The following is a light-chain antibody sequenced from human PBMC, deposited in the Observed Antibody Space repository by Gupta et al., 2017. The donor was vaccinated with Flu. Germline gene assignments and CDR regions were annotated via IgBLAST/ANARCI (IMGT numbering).Light chain of an antibody. CDR2: LGS. CDR1: QSLRHSNGNHY. CDR3: MQAVQAPKPWT. J-gene: IGKJ1*01. Sequence: DIVLTQSPLSLPVTPGEPASISCRSSQSLRHSNGNHYLDWYVLKPGQSPQVLIYLGSNRASGVPDRFSGSGSGTDFTLKIRRVEAEDVGVDYCMQAVQAPKPWTFGQGTKVEIK. V-gene: IGKV2-28*01.